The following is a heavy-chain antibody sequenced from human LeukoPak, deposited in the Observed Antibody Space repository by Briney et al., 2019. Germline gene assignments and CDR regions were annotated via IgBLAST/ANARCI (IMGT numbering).Heavy chain of an antibody. V-gene: IGHV3-74*01. CDR3: ARDKGYGIDL. Sequence: GGSLRLSCAASGFAFNTYWTHWVRQTPGKGLVWVSRINGDGSSTSYADSVKGRFTISRDNAKNTLYLQMNSLRAEETAVYYCARDKGYGIDLWGQGTLVTVSS. D-gene: IGHD2-15*01. CDR2: INGDGSST. J-gene: IGHJ5*02. CDR1: GFAFNTYW.